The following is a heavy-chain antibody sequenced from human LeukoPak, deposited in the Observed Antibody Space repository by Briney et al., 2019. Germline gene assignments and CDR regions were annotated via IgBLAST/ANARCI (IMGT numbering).Heavy chain of an antibody. J-gene: IGHJ3*02. D-gene: IGHD7-27*01. Sequence: SETLSLTCTVSGGSTSTYYWSWIRQPAGKGLEWIGRIYTSGSTNYNPSLKSRVTMSVDTSKNQFSLKLSSVTAADTAVYYCASARTKGLTGDAFDIWGQGTMVTVSS. CDR3: ASARTKGLTGDAFDI. V-gene: IGHV4-4*07. CDR1: GGSTSTYY. CDR2: IYTSGST.